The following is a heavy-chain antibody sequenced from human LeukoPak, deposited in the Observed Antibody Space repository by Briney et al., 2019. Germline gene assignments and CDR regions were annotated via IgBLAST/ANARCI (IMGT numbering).Heavy chain of an antibody. CDR2: INSDGSST. D-gene: IGHD6-6*01. V-gene: IGHV3-74*01. CDR1: GFTFSSYW. Sequence: PGGSLRLSCAASGFTFSSYWMHWVRQAPGKGVGWVSRINSDGSSTIYADSVKGRFTISRDKAKKKVYMQMNRQRGEDTGVYYCARDRSIASDYWGQGTLVTVSS. CDR3: ARDRSIASDY. J-gene: IGHJ4*02.